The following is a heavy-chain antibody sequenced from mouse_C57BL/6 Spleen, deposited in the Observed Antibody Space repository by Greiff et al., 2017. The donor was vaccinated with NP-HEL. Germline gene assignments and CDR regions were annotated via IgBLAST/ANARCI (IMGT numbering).Heavy chain of an antibody. D-gene: IGHD2-12*01. CDR1: GFSLTSYG. CDR2: IWSGGST. Sequence: QVQLQQSGPGLVQPSQSLSITCTVSGFSLTSYGVHWVRQSPGKGLEWLGVIWSGGSTDSNAAFISRLSISKDNSKSQVFFKMNSLQADDTAIYYCARNWNDGFAYWGQGTLVTVSA. J-gene: IGHJ3*01. V-gene: IGHV2-2*01. CDR3: ARNWNDGFAY.